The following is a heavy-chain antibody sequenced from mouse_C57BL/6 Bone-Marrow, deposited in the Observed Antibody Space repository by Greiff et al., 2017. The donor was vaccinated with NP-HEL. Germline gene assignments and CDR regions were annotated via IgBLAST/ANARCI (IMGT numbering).Heavy chain of an antibody. CDR1: GFTFSDYY. J-gene: IGHJ4*01. CDR2: ISNGGGRT. CDR3: ARHSDYDAMDY. V-gene: IGHV5-12*01. Sequence: VQLKESGGGLVQPGGSLKLSCAASGFTFSDYYMYWVRQTPEKRLEWVAYISNGGGRTYYPDTVKGRFTMSRDNAKNTLYLQMSLLKSEDTAMYYCARHSDYDAMDYWGQGTSVTVSS.